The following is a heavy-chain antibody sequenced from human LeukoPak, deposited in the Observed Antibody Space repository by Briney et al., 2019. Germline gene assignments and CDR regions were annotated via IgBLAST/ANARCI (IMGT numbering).Heavy chain of an antibody. Sequence: GGSLRLSCAASGFTLSNHWMIWVRQAPGKGLECVANIKQDGTEKYYLDSVKGRFTISRDNAKNSLYLQMNSLRAEDTAVYYCAPIAAASEVSDYWGQGTLVTVSS. CDR3: APIAAASEVSDY. CDR2: IKQDGTEK. CDR1: GFTLSNHW. D-gene: IGHD6-13*01. V-gene: IGHV3-7*03. J-gene: IGHJ4*02.